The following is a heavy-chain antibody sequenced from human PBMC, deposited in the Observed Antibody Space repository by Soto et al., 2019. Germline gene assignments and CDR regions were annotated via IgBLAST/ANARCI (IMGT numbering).Heavy chain of an antibody. V-gene: IGHV1-69*01. Sequence: QVQLVQSGAEVKKPGSSVKVSCKASGGTFSSYAISWVRQAPGQGLEWMGGIIPIFGTANYAQKFQGRVTITADESTSKAYMELSRLRSEDTAVYYCARTYYYDSIGLDWFDLWGQGTLVTVS. CDR1: GGTFSSYA. CDR3: ARTYYYDSIGLDWFDL. J-gene: IGHJ5*02. CDR2: IIPIFGTA. D-gene: IGHD3-22*01.